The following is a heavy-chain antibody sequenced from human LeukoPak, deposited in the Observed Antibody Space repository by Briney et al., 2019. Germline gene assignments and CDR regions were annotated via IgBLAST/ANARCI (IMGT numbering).Heavy chain of an antibody. CDR2: IESETDGGTT. V-gene: IGHV3-15*04. J-gene: IGHJ4*02. CDR3: TTEVSGSHTN. D-gene: IGHD1-26*01. Sequence: PGGSLRLSCAASGITFSNAWINWVRQTPGKGLEWVGLIESETDGGTTGYAAPVKGRFTISRDDSENTLYLQMNSLKAEDAAIYYCTTEVSGSHTNWGQGTLVTVSS. CDR1: GITFSNAW.